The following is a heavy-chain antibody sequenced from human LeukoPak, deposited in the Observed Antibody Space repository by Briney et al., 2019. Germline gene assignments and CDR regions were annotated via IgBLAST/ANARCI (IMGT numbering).Heavy chain of an antibody. V-gene: IGHV3-23*01. CDR1: GFTFSSYA. D-gene: IGHD6-6*01. CDR3: AKDTLYSSSSQVDY. J-gene: IGHJ4*02. CDR2: ISGSGGST. Sequence: GGSLRLSCAASGFTFSSYAMSWVRQAPGKGLEWVSAISGSGGSTYYADSVKGRFTISRDNSKNTLYLQMNSLRAEDTAVYYCAKDTLYSSSSQVDYWGQGTLVTVSS.